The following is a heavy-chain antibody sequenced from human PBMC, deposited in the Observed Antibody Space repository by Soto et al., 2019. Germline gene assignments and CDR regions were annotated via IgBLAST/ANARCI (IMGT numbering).Heavy chain of an antibody. CDR3: ARFRAFGSGSNANWFDP. V-gene: IGHV4-39*01. Sequence: SETLSLTCTVSGGSITSSDYYWGWIRQPPGKGLEWIGNIHYSGSAYHHPSLKSRVTISVDTSKNQFSLKLTSVTAADTAVYYCARFRAFGSGSNANWFDPWGQGTLVTVSS. J-gene: IGHJ5*02. CDR1: GGSITSSDYY. D-gene: IGHD6-19*01. CDR2: IHYSGSA.